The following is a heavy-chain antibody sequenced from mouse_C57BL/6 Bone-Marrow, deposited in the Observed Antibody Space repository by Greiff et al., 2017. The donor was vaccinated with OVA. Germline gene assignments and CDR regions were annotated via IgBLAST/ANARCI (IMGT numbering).Heavy chain of an antibody. CDR1: GYTFTSYW. Sequence: QVQLQQPGAELVMPGASVKLSCKASGYTFTSYWMHWVKQRPGQGLEWIGEIDPSDSYTNYNQKFKGKSTLTVDKSSSTAYRQLSSLTSEDSAVYYCARECYYYGPLYYYAMDYWGQGTSVTVSS. V-gene: IGHV1-69*01. CDR3: ARECYYYGPLYYYAMDY. D-gene: IGHD1-1*01. J-gene: IGHJ4*01. CDR2: IDPSDSYT.